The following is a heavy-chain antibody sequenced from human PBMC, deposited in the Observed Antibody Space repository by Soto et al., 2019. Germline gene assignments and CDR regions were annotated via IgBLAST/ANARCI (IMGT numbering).Heavy chain of an antibody. J-gene: IGHJ6*02. CDR3: ARDIPYRGKDV. D-gene: IGHD2-21*01. CDR1: GFTSSDHY. CDR2: IRNTVNSYTT. V-gene: IGHV3-72*01. Sequence: EVQLVESGGGLVQPGGSLRLSCAASGFTSSDHYMDWVRQATGKGLEWVGRIRNTVNSYTTEYAASVKGRFTVSRDDSKDSVYLQMNSLRTEDAAVYDCARDIPYRGKDVWGQGTTVTVSS.